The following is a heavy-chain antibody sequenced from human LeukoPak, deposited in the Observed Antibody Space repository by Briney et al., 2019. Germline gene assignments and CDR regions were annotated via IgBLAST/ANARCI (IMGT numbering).Heavy chain of an antibody. CDR1: GGSLSSSSYY. V-gene: IGHV4-39*01. Sequence: SETLSLTCTVSGGSLSSSSYYWGWIRQPPGKGLEWIGSIYYSGSTYYNPSLKSRVTISVDTSKNQFSLKLSSVTAADTAVYYCATWGVATNYFDYWGQGTLVTVSS. J-gene: IGHJ4*02. CDR3: ATWGVATNYFDY. CDR2: IYYSGST. D-gene: IGHD5-12*01.